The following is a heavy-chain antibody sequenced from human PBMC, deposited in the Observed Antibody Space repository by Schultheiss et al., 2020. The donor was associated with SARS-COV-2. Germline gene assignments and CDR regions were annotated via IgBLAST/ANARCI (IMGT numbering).Heavy chain of an antibody. CDR3: ARGYGAANGMDV. D-gene: IGHD4/OR15-4a*01. Sequence: SQTLSLTCVVSGFSISSGYFWGWIRQPPGKGLEWIGSVFHSGSTYYNPSLKSRVTMSVDTSKNQFSLRLSSVTAADTAVYYCARGYGAANGMDVWGQGTAVTVSS. CDR2: VFHSGST. V-gene: IGHV4-38-2*01. J-gene: IGHJ6*02. CDR1: GFSISSGYF.